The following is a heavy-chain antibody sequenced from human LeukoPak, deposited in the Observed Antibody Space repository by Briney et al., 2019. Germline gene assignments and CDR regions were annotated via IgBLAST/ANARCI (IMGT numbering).Heavy chain of an antibody. CDR3: ASGWASNYDFWSGSPTNLFDY. J-gene: IGHJ4*02. D-gene: IGHD3-3*01. CDR2: IIPIFGTA. CDR1: GGTFSSYA. Sequence: ASVKVSCRASGGTFSSYAISWVRQAPGQGLEWMGGIIPIFGTANYAQKFQGRVTITADESTSTAYMELSSLRSEDTAVYYCASGWASNYDFWSGSPTNLFDYWGQGTLVTVSS. V-gene: IGHV1-69*13.